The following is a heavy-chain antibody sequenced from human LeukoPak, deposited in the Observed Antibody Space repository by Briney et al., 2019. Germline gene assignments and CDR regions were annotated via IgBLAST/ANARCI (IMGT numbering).Heavy chain of an antibody. V-gene: IGHV4-34*01. Sequence: SETLSLTCAVYGGSFSGYYWSWIRQPPGKGLEWIGEINHSGSTNYNPSLKSRVTISVDTSKNQFSLKLGSVTAADTAVYYCAREWGYYDILTGYYKYYYMDVWGKGTTVTVSS. CDR3: AREWGYYDILTGYYKYYYMDV. CDR2: INHSGST. CDR1: GGSFSGYY. J-gene: IGHJ6*03. D-gene: IGHD3-9*01.